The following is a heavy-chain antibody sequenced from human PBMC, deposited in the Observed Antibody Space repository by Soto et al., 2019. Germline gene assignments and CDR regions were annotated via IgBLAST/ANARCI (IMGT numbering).Heavy chain of an antibody. J-gene: IGHJ4*02. CDR3: ARGNSYSLTDY. D-gene: IGHD3-9*01. CDR2: INHSGST. Sequence: SETLSLTCAVYGASFSGYYWSWIRQPPGKGLEWIGEINHSGSTNYNPSLKSRVTISVDTSKNQLSLKLSSVTAADTAVYYCARGNSYSLTDYRAQRTPVPVS. CDR1: GASFSGYY. V-gene: IGHV4-34*01.